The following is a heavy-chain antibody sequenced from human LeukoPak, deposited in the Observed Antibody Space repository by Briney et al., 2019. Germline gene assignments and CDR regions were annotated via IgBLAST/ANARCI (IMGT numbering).Heavy chain of an antibody. CDR2: IKSKTDGGTT. Sequence: KSGGSLRLSCAASGFTFTNAWMSWVRQAPGKGLEWVGLIKSKTDGGTTDYAAPVKGRFTISRDDSKNTLYLQMNSLKTEDTAVYYCSTEGGGYRVPTAGWFDPWGQGTLVTVSS. CDR3: STEGGGYRVPTAGWFDP. D-gene: IGHD5-12*01. J-gene: IGHJ5*02. CDR1: GFTFTNAW. V-gene: IGHV3-15*05.